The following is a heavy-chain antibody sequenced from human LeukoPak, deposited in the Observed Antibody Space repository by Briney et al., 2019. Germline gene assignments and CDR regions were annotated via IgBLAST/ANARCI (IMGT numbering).Heavy chain of an antibody. CDR2: IRYDGSNK. CDR3: AKDLSYDILTGYHDY. CDR1: GFTFSSYG. J-gene: IGHJ4*02. V-gene: IGHV3-30*02. Sequence: GGSLRLSCAASGFTFSSYGMNWVRQAPGKGLEWVAFIRYDGSNKYYADSVKGRFTISRDNSKNTLYLQMNSLRAEDTAVYYCAKDLSYDILTGYHDYWGQGTLVTVSS. D-gene: IGHD3-9*01.